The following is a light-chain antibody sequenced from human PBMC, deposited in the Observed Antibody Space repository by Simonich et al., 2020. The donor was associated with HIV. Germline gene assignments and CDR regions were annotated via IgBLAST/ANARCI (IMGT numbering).Light chain of an antibody. J-gene: IGLJ2*01. V-gene: IGLV2-14*02. CDR2: DVS. Sequence: QSALTQPASVSGSPGQSITISCTGTSSDVGSYDLVSWDQQHPGKAPKLMIYDVSKRPSGVSNRFSGSKSGSTASLTISGLQAEDEADYYCSSYTRSATYVIFGGGTKLTVL. CDR1: SSDVGSYDL. CDR3: SSYTRSATYVI.